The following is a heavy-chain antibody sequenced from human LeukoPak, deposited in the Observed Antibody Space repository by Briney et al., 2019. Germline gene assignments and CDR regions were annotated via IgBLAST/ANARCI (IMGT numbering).Heavy chain of an antibody. CDR1: GYNFPTYW. Sequence: TGESLKISCKGSGYNFPTYWIGWVRQMPGRGLEWMGFIYPGDSDTKYSPSFQGRVTISVDESISTAYLQWSSLKASDTAMYYCARRSYCYSTSCYGYWFDSWGQGTLVTVSS. J-gene: IGHJ5*01. D-gene: IGHD2-2*01. V-gene: IGHV5-51*01. CDR3: ARRSYCYSTSCYGYWFDS. CDR2: IYPGDSDT.